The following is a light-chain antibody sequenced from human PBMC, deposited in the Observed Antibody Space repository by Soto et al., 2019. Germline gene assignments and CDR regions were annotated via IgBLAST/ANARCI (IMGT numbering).Light chain of an antibody. V-gene: IGLV1-40*01. Sequence: QSVLTQPPSVSGAPGQRVTISCTGSSSNIGAGYDVHWYQQLPGTAPKLLIYGNSNRPSGVPDRFSGSKSGTSASLAITGLRAADEADYYSQSYDSSLSGPVVFGGGTKLTAL. CDR3: QSYDSSLSGPVV. J-gene: IGLJ2*01. CDR2: GNS. CDR1: SSNIGAGYD.